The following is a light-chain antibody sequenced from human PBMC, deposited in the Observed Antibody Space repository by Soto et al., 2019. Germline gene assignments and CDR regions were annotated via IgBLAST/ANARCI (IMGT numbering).Light chain of an antibody. CDR1: KNDIGVYDF. Sequence: QSVLTQPPSASGSPGQSVTISCTGTKNDIGVYDFVSWYQHHPGKAPRLIIYEVINRPSGVSNRFYGSKSVNAAYLTISGLQAEDDADYYCSSYRSVGTIVFGTGTKGTGL. CDR2: EVI. V-gene: IGLV2-14*01. CDR3: SSYRSVGTIV. J-gene: IGLJ1*01.